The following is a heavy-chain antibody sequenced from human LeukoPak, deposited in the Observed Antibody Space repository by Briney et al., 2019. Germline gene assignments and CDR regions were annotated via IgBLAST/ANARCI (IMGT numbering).Heavy chain of an antibody. V-gene: IGHV3-30*02. Sequence: GGSLRLSCAASGFPFNNYVIHWVRLPPGKGLEWVAFFRYDGNHEYYADSVKGRFTSSRDNSKNTLFLQMDSLRTEDTAVYHCASRPTGFDWGPFDYWGQGTLVTVSS. CDR2: FRYDGNHE. CDR3: ASRPTGFDWGPFDY. J-gene: IGHJ4*02. CDR1: GFPFNNYV. D-gene: IGHD5-12*01.